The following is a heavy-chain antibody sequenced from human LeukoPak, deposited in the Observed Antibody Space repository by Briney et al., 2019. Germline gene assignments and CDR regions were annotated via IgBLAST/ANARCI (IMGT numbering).Heavy chain of an antibody. CDR3: AKDRQSPGNYRWFDP. V-gene: IGHV3-48*04. D-gene: IGHD3-16*02. J-gene: IGHJ5*02. CDR2: ISSSSSTI. Sequence: GGSLRLSCAASGFTFSSYSMLWVRQAPGKGLEWVSYISSSSSTIYYADSVKGRFTISRDNAKNSLYLQMNSLTTEDTALYYCAKDRQSPGNYRWFDPWGQGTLVTVSS. CDR1: GFTFSSYS.